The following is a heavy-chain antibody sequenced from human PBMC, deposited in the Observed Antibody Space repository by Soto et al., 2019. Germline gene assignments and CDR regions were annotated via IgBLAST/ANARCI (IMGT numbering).Heavy chain of an antibody. CDR1: GFTFSSYA. Sequence: EVQLLESGGGLAQPGGSLRLSCAASGFTFSSYAMSWVRQAPGKGLEWVSAISGSGGSTYYADSVKGRFTISRDNYKNTLYLQRNSLEAEDTDVYYCAKVDGGEENYFDYWGQGTLVTVSS. CDR3: AKVDGGEENYFDY. CDR2: ISGSGGST. J-gene: IGHJ4*02. D-gene: IGHD4-17*01. V-gene: IGHV3-23*01.